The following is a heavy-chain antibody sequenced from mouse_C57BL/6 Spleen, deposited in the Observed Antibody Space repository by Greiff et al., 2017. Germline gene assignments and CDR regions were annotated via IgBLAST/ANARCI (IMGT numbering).Heavy chain of an antibody. CDR1: GYTFTDYY. Sequence: QVQLQQSGAELVRPGASVKLSCKASGYTFTDYYINWVKQRPGQGLEWIARIYPGSGNTYYNEKFKGKATLTAEKSSSTAYMQLGSLTSEDAAVYFCARSGDYYGSSYWYFDVWGTGTTVTVSS. D-gene: IGHD1-1*01. CDR2: IYPGSGNT. V-gene: IGHV1-76*01. J-gene: IGHJ1*03. CDR3: ARSGDYYGSSYWYFDV.